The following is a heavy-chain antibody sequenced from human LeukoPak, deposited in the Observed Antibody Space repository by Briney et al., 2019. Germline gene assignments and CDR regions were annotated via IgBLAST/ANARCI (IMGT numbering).Heavy chain of an antibody. CDR1: GFTFSDYY. CDR3: ARVAYCGGDCYCFDY. J-gene: IGHJ4*02. V-gene: IGHV3-11*01. Sequence: SGGSLRLSCAASGFTFSDYYMSWIRQAPGKGLEWVSYISSSGSTIYYADSVKGRFTISRDNAKNSLYLQMNSLRAEDTAVYYCARVAYCGGDCYCFDYWGREPWSPSPQ. CDR2: ISSSGSTI. D-gene: IGHD2-21*02.